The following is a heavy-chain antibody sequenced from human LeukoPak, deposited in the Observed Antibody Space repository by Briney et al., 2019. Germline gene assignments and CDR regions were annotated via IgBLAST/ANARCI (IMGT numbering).Heavy chain of an antibody. Sequence: ASVKVSCKASGGTFSSYAISWARQAPGQGLEWMGGIIPIFGTANYAQKFQGRVTITADESTSTAYMELSSLRSEDTAVYYCARLTYYYGSGSYFWFDYWGQGTLVTVSS. J-gene: IGHJ4*02. D-gene: IGHD3-10*01. V-gene: IGHV1-69*13. CDR3: ARLTYYYGSGSYFWFDY. CDR2: IIPIFGTA. CDR1: GGTFSSYA.